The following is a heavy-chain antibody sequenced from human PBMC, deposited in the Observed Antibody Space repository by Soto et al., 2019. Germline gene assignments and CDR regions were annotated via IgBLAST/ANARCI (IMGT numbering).Heavy chain of an antibody. CDR3: ARESSSSSHDY. CDR1: GHTFTSYG. J-gene: IGHJ4*02. V-gene: IGHV1-18*01. Sequence: QVQLVQSGAEVKKPGASVKVSCKASGHTFTSYGISWVRQAPGQGLEWMGWISAYNGNTNYAQKLQGRVTMTTDTSPSRSHVDLRSLRSDGTAVYYCARESSSSSHDYWGQGPLVTVSS. D-gene: IGHD6-13*01. CDR2: ISAYNGNT.